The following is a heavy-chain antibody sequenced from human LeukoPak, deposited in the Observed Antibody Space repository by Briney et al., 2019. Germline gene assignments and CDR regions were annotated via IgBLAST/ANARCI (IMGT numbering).Heavy chain of an antibody. CDR2: TYYRSKWYS. V-gene: IGHV6-1*01. CDR3: ARDAITILAKYFDY. CDR1: GDSVSSNSAA. D-gene: IGHD3-3*01. Sequence: SQTLSLTCAISGDSVSSNSAAWNWIRQSPSRGLEWLGRTYYRSKWYSDYAVSVESRIIIDPDTSKNQFSLHLNSVTPEDTAVYYCARDAITILAKYFDYWGQGTLVTVSS. J-gene: IGHJ4*02.